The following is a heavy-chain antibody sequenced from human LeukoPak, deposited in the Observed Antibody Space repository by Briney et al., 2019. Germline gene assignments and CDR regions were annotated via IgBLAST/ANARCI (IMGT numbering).Heavy chain of an antibody. D-gene: IGHD3-3*01. J-gene: IGHJ4*02. Sequence: AASVKVSCKVSGYTLTELSMHWVRQAPGKGLEWMGGFDPEDGETIYAQKFQGRVTMTEDTSTDTAYMELSSLRSEDTAVYYCATDLAGDSDYDFWSGYYTFDYWGQGTLVTVSS. V-gene: IGHV1-24*01. CDR1: GYTLTELS. CDR3: ATDLAGDSDYDFWSGYYTFDY. CDR2: FDPEDGET.